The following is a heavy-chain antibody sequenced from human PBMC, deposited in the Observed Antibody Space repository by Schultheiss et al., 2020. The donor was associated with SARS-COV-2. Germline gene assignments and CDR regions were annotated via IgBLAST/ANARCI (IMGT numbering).Heavy chain of an antibody. CDR3: ARVMQATITSGYYYYYYMDV. V-gene: IGHV4-39*07. CDR2: IYYSGST. J-gene: IGHJ6*03. Sequence: SQTLSLTCTVSGGSISSSSYYWGWIRQPPGKGLEWIGSIYYSGSTYYNPSLKSRVTISLGKSKNQFSLKLSSVTAADTAMYYCARVMQATITSGYYYYYYMDVWGKGSTVTVSS. CDR1: GGSISSSSYY. D-gene: IGHD5-12*01.